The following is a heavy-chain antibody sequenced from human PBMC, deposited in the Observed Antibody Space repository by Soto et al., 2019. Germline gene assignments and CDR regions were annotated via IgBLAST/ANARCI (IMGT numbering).Heavy chain of an antibody. J-gene: IGHJ6*02. CDR1: GGSISDNY. D-gene: IGHD3-3*01. Sequence: LSETLSLTCTVSGGSISDNYWIWIRQPPGKGLEWIGYIFYNGITSYSPSLKSRVSISLDTSKNQFSLNLSSVTAADTAVYYCARDSPRTTVFGPFYYYTMDVWGPGTTVTVSS. CDR3: ARDSPRTTVFGPFYYYTMDV. CDR2: IFYNGIT. V-gene: IGHV4-59*01.